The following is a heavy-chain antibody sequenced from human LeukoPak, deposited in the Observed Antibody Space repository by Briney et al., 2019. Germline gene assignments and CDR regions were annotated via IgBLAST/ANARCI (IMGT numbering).Heavy chain of an antibody. V-gene: IGHV1-2*06. Sequence: ASVKVSCKASGYTFTGYYMHWVRQAPGQGLEWMGRINPNNGATTYAQNFQGRVTMTRDTSISTAYMELSSLSSDDTAVYYCARGRNYDGGGFDYWGQGTLVTVSS. CDR2: INPNNGAT. D-gene: IGHD3-16*01. CDR1: GYTFTGYY. CDR3: ARGRNYDGGGFDY. J-gene: IGHJ4*02.